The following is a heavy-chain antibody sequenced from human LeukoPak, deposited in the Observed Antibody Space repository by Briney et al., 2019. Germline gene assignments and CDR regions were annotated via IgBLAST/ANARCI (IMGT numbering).Heavy chain of an antibody. CDR3: ARLMTTVTVNWFDP. CDR2: IYYSGST. CDR1: GGSISSYY. J-gene: IGHJ5*02. Sequence: PSETLSLTCTVSGGSISSYYWSWIRQPPGKGLEWIGYIYYSGSTNYNPSLKSRVTISVDTSKNQFSLKLSSVTAADTAVYYCARLMTTVTVNWFDPWGQGTLVTVSS. V-gene: IGHV4-59*01. D-gene: IGHD4-11*01.